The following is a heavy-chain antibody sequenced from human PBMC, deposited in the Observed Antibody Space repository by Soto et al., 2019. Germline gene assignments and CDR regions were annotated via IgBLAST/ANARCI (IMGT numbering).Heavy chain of an antibody. D-gene: IGHD6-13*01. CDR3: ARAHGSSWTGGAFDF. V-gene: IGHV3-30-3*01. Sequence: QVQLVESGGGVVQPGTSLRLSCAASGFTFRNYAVHWIRQAPGKGLEWVAVISYDGNNKYYTDSVMGRFTTSRDNSKNTLYLQMSSLRPEDTALYYCARAHGSSWTGGAFDFWGQGTMVTVSS. CDR1: GFTFRNYA. J-gene: IGHJ3*01. CDR2: ISYDGNNK.